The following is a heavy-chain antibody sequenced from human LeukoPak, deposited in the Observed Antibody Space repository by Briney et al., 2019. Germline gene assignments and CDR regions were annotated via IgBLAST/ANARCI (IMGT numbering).Heavy chain of an antibody. CDR2: IHYSGST. CDR3: ARDWYDIFGYYYGMDV. Sequence: PSETLSLTCTVSGGSISSYYWSWIRQPPGKGLEWIGYIHYSGSTNYNPSLKSRVTISVDTSKNQFSLKLSSVTAADTAVYYCARDWYDIFGYYYGMDVWGQGTTVTVSS. V-gene: IGHV4-59*01. D-gene: IGHD3-9*01. J-gene: IGHJ6*02. CDR1: GGSISSYY.